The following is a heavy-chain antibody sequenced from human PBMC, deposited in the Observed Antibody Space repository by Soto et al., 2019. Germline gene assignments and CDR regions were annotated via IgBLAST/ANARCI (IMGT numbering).Heavy chain of an antibody. CDR1: GFTFTNYA. Sequence: EVQLLESGRGLVQRGGSLRLSCAASGFTFTNYAMSWVRQAPGKGLEWVSAISGGGGNTYYADSVKGRFTISRDNSKNTLYLQMNSLRPEDTAVYYCAIHSGPYGSGSYYSYLDHWGQGTLVTVSS. V-gene: IGHV3-23*01. J-gene: IGHJ5*02. CDR3: AIHSGPYGSGSYYSYLDH. D-gene: IGHD3-10*01. CDR2: ISGGGGNT.